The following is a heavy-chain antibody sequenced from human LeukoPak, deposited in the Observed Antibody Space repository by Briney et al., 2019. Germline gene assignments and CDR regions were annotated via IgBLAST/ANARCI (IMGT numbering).Heavy chain of an antibody. CDR2: ISYDGSNK. CDR3: ARDDSSIAAAGSPFYY. J-gene: IGHJ4*02. Sequence: GRSLRLSCAASGFTFSSYAMHWVRQAPGKGLEWVAVISYDGSNKYYADSVKGRFTISRDNSKNTLYLQMNSLRAEDTAVYYCARDDSSIAAAGSPFYYWGQGTLVTVSS. CDR1: GFTFSSYA. V-gene: IGHV3-30-3*01. D-gene: IGHD6-13*01.